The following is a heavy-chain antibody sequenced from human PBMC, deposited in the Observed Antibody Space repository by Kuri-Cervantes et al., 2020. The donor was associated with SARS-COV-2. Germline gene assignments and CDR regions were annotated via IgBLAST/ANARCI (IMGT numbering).Heavy chain of an antibody. D-gene: IGHD6-19*01. V-gene: IGHV4-34*01. CDR3: ARVGGQVAGTLYFQH. CDR2: INHSGSA. Sequence: SQTLSLTCAVYGGSFSGFYWSWIRQPPGKGLEWIGEINHSGSANYSPSLKSRVTISVDTSKNQFSLKLSSVTAADTAVYYCARVGGQVAGTLYFQHWGQGTLVTVSS. CDR1: GGSFSGFY. J-gene: IGHJ1*01.